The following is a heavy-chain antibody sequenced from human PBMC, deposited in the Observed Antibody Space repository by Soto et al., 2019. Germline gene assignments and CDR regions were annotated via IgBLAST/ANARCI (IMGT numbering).Heavy chain of an antibody. CDR1: GFTFSSYA. V-gene: IGHV3-30-3*01. J-gene: IGHJ6*02. CDR2: ISYDGSNK. Sequence: QVQLVESGGGVVQPGRSLRLSCAASGFTFSSYAMHWVRQAPGKGLEWVAVISYDGSNKYYADSVKGRFTISRDNSKNTLYLQMNSLRAEDTAVYYCARTRSDYDFWSGYSYGMDVWGQGTTVTVSS. CDR3: ARTRSDYDFWSGYSYGMDV. D-gene: IGHD3-3*01.